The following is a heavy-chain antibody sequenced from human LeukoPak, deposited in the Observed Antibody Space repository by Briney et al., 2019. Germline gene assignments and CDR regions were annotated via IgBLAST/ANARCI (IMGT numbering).Heavy chain of an antibody. J-gene: IGHJ5*02. CDR2: IYYSGST. D-gene: IGHD6-13*01. CDR1: GGSISSGEYY. CDR3: ARDRIAGRWFDP. V-gene: IGHV4-31*03. Sequence: SETLSLTCTASGGSISSGEYYWTWLRQHPGKGLEWFGYIYYSGSTYYTPSLKSRVIISVDTSKNQFSLKLSSVTAADTAVYYCARDRIAGRWFDPWGQGTLVTVSS.